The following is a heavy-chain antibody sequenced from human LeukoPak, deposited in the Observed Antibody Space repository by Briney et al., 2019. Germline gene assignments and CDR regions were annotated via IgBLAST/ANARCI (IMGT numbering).Heavy chain of an antibody. J-gene: IGHJ6*02. D-gene: IGHD6-13*01. CDR3: ARSASSSWYGLDV. CDR1: GFTFSSYN. CDR2: ISSSSTHI. Sequence: GGSLRLSCAASGFTFSSYNMHWVRQASGKGLEWVSSISSSSTHIYDADFLKGRSTISRDNAKKSLYLQVNSLRAEDTSVYYCARSASSSWYGLDVWGQGTTVTVSS. V-gene: IGHV3-21*01.